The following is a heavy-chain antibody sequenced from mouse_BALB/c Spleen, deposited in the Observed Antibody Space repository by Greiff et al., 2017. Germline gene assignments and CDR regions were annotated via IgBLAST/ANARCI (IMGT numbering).Heavy chain of an antibody. J-gene: IGHJ4*01. V-gene: IGHV14-1*02. D-gene: IGHD1-1*01. CDR1: GYTFTDYY. CDR3: ARDSLITTVVATPYYYAMDY. CDR2: IYPANGNT. Sequence: VQLQQSGAELARPGASVKLSCKASGYTFTDYYINWVKQRTGQGLQWIGEIYPANGNTKYDPKFQGKATITADTSSNTAYLQLSSLTSEDTAVYYCARDSLITTVVATPYYYAMDYWGQGTSVTVSS.